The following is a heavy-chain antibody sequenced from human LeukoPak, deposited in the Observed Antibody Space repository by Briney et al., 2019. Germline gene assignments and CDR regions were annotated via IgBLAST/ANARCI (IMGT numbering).Heavy chain of an antibody. D-gene: IGHD6-19*01. V-gene: IGHV3-7*01. CDR3: ARVLAVAAYYYYYMDV. J-gene: IGHJ6*03. Sequence: GGPLRLSCAASGFTFSSYWMSWVRQAPGKGLEWVANIKQDGSEKYYVDSVKGRFTISRDNAKNSLYLQMNSLRAEDTAVYYCARVLAVAAYYYYYMDVWGKGTTVTVSS. CDR1: GFTFSSYW. CDR2: IKQDGSEK.